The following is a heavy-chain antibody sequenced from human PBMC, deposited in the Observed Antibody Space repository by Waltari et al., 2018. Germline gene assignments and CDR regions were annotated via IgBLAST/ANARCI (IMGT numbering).Heavy chain of an antibody. CDR3: ARGGTVTDFDY. J-gene: IGHJ4*01. D-gene: IGHD4-17*01. Sequence: EVQLVESGGGLVQPGGSLRLSCADSGFALSSYDMHWVRQATGKGLEWVSSIGTADDTYHSGSVKGRFTISRENAKNSLHLQMNALRAEDTAVYYCARGGTVTDFDYWGHGTLVIVSS. CDR1: GFALSSYD. CDR2: IGTADDT. V-gene: IGHV3-13*01.